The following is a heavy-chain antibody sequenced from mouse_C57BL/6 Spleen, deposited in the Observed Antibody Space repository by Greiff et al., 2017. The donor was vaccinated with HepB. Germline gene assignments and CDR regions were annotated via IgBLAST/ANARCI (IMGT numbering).Heavy chain of an antibody. Sequence: EVKLMESEGGLVQPGSSMKLSCTASGFTFSDYYMAWVRQVPEKGLEWVANINYDGSSTYYLDSLKSRFIISRDNAKNILYLQMSSLKSEDTATYYCARGDYGYDKGYYAMDYWGQGTSVTVSS. CDR2: INYDGSST. CDR1: GFTFSDYY. J-gene: IGHJ4*01. V-gene: IGHV5-16*01. D-gene: IGHD2-2*01. CDR3: ARGDYGYDKGYYAMDY.